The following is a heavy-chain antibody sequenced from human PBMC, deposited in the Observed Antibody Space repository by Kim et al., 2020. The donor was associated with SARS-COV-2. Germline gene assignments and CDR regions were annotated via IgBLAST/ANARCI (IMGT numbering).Heavy chain of an antibody. CDR3: ARSLWIPFVRIGYYYGMDV. J-gene: IGHJ6*02. Sequence: GRFTISRDNAKNTLYLQMNSLRAEDTAVYYCARSLWIPFVRIGYYYGMDVWGQGTTVTVSS. V-gene: IGHV3-74*01. D-gene: IGHD3-16*01.